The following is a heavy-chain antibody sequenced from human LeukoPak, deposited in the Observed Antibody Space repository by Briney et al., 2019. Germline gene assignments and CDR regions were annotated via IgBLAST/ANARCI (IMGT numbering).Heavy chain of an antibody. CDR3: ARDQLLYRYFDY. D-gene: IGHD2-2*02. V-gene: IGHV1-2*02. J-gene: IGHJ4*02. CDR2: INPNSGGT. CDR1: GYTFTGYY. Sequence: ASVKVSCKASGYTFTGYYMHWVRQAPGQGLEWMGWINPNSGGTNYAQKFQGRVTMTRDTSTSTAYMELSRLRSDDTAVYYCARDQLLYRYFDYWGQGTLVTVSS.